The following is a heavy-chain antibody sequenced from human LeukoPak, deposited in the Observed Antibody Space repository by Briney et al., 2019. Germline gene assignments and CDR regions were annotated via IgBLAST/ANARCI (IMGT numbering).Heavy chain of an antibody. V-gene: IGHV3-23*01. CDR2: ISGSGGTT. D-gene: IGHD2-15*01. CDR1: GFTFSSNG. CDR3: ARAPPCSGGSCYSGYFDC. Sequence: QPGGSLRLSCVVSGFTFSSNGMSWVRQAPGKGLEWVSAISGSGGTTAYADSVKGRFTISRYNSKNTLYLQMNSLRAEDTAVYYCARAPPCSGGSCYSGYFDCWGQGTLVTVSS. J-gene: IGHJ4*02.